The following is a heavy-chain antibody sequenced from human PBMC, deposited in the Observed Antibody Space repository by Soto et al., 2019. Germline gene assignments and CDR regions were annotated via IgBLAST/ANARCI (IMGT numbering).Heavy chain of an antibody. CDR1: GYTFNKYA. J-gene: IGHJ4*02. CDR2: INTGNGNT. V-gene: IGHV1-3*04. D-gene: IGHD3-3*01. Sequence: QVQLVQSGAEVREPGASVKVSCKASGYTFNKYAIHWVRQAPGQRLEWMGWINTGNGNTKYSQKFQGRVTVTRDTSASTAYMELSSLRSEDTAMYYCARGIDSDFWSGYYNYFDYWGQGTLVTVSS. CDR3: ARGIDSDFWSGYYNYFDY.